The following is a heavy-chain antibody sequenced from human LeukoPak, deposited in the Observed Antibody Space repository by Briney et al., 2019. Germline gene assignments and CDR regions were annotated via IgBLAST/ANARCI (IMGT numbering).Heavy chain of an antibody. J-gene: IGHJ6*02. CDR3: ARDDYGMDV. Sequence: SETLSLTCTASGGSISSYYWSWIRQPPGKGLEWIGYIYYSGSTNYNPSLKSRVTISVDTSKNQFSLKLSSVTAADTAVYYCARDDYGMDVWGQGTTVTVSS. CDR2: IYYSGST. V-gene: IGHV4-59*01. CDR1: GGSISSYY.